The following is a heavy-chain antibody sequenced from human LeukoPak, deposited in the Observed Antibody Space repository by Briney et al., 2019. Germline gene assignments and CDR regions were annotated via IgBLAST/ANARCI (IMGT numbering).Heavy chain of an antibody. D-gene: IGHD3-16*02. CDR2: ISGSGGST. Sequence: GGSLRLSCAASGFTFSSYAMSWVRQAPGKGLEWVSAISGSGGSTYYADSVKGRFTISRDNSKNTLYLQINSLRAEDTAVYYCAKVPYDYVWGSYRSQEYYFDYWGQGTLVTVSS. CDR3: AKVPYDYVWGSYRSQEYYFDY. J-gene: IGHJ4*02. CDR1: GFTFSSYA. V-gene: IGHV3-23*01.